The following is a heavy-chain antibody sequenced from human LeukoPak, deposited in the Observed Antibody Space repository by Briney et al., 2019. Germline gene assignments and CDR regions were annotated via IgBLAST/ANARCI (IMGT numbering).Heavy chain of an antibody. Sequence: SETLSLTCTVSGYSISSGYYWGWIRQPPGKGLEWIGSIYHSGSTYYNPSLKSRVTISVDTSKNQFSLKLSSVTAADTAVYYCARSPERWLRPSYYFDYWGQGTLVTVSS. J-gene: IGHJ4*02. CDR3: ARSPERWLRPSYYFDY. CDR2: IYHSGST. D-gene: IGHD5-24*01. CDR1: GYSISSGYY. V-gene: IGHV4-38-2*02.